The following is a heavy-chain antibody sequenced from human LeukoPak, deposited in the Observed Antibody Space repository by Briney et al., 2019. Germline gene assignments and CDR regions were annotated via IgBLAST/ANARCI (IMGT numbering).Heavy chain of an antibody. J-gene: IGHJ4*02. CDR3: ARDKLVGATTGKDY. D-gene: IGHD1-26*01. CDR2: INPNSGGT. CDR1: GYTFTGYY. V-gene: IGHV1-2*02. Sequence: ASVKVSCKASGYTFTGYYMHWLRQAPGQGLEWMGWINPNSGGTNYAQKFQGRVTMTRDTSISTAYMELSRLRSDDTAVYYCARDKLVGATTGKDYWGQGTLVTVSS.